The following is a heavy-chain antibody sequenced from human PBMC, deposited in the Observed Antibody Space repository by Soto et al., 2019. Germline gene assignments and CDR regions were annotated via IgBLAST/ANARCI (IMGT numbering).Heavy chain of an antibody. CDR3: ARDKITGLFDY. CDR1: GGSISSGGYS. D-gene: IGHD2-8*02. CDR2: INHSGST. Sequence: SETLSLTCAVSGGSISSGGYSWTWIRQPPGKGLEWIGYINHSGSTNYNPSLKSRVTISVDTSKNQFSLKLTSVTAADTAVYYCARDKITGLFDYWGQGTLVTVSS. V-gene: IGHV4-30-2*01. J-gene: IGHJ4*02.